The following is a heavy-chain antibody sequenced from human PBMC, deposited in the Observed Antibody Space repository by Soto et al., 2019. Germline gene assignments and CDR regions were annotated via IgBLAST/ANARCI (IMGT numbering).Heavy chain of an antibody. Sequence: SGTLSLTCTVSGGSISSSSYYWGWIRQPPGKGLEWIGSIYYSGSTYYNPSLKSRVTISVDTSKNQFSLKLSSVTAADTAVYYCARDQQLEGFTDYWGQGTLVTVSS. CDR2: IYYSGST. CDR1: GGSISSSSYY. V-gene: IGHV4-39*02. J-gene: IGHJ4*02. D-gene: IGHD6-6*01. CDR3: ARDQQLEGFTDY.